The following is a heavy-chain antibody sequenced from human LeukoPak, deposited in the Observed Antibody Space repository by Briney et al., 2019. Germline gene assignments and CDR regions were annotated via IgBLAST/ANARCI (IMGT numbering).Heavy chain of an antibody. Sequence: SPETLCLTCAVYGGSFSDYYWTWIRQPPGKGLEWIGEINHSGSTNYNPSLKSRVTISVDTSKKQFFLRLSSVTAADTAVYYCAKGHRYSSGWYWSHWFDPWGQGTLVTVSS. D-gene: IGHD6-19*01. CDR1: GGSFSDYY. CDR2: INHSGST. V-gene: IGHV4-34*01. CDR3: AKGHRYSSGWYWSHWFDP. J-gene: IGHJ5*02.